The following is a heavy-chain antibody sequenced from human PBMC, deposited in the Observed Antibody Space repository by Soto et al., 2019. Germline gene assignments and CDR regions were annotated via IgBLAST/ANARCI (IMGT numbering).Heavy chain of an antibody. CDR2: TSDDGSNN. Sequence: QVQLVESGGGVVQPGTSLRLSCVGSGFTFRSYVIHWVRQAPGKGLEWVALTSDDGSNNFYGDSVKGRVTISRHNSRNTVERQMDSLRFEDTALYSCARWGTTGGLDVWGQGTLVSVSS. CDR1: GFTFRSYV. J-gene: IGHJ4*02. D-gene: IGHD3-16*01. CDR3: ARWGTTGGLDV. V-gene: IGHV3-30*03.